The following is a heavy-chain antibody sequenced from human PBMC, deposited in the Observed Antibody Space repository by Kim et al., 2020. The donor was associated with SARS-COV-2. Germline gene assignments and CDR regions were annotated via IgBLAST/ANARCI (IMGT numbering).Heavy chain of an antibody. J-gene: IGHJ4*02. CDR2: INPNSGGT. Sequence: ASVKVSCKASGYTFTGYYMHWVRQAPGQGLEWMGWINPNSGGTNYAQKFQGWVTMTRDTSISTAYMELSRLRSDDTAVYYCARAFRAPTIAVADYYFDYWGQGTLVTVSS. D-gene: IGHD6-19*01. CDR1: GYTFTGYY. CDR3: ARAFRAPTIAVADYYFDY. V-gene: IGHV1-2*04.